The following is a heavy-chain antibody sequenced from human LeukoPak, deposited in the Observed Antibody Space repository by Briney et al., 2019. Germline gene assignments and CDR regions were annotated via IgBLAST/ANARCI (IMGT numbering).Heavy chain of an antibody. Sequence: SETLSLTCAVYGGSFSGYYWSWIRQPPGKGLEWIGEINHSGSTNYNPSLKSRVTISVDTSKNQFSLKLSSVTAADTAVYYCARAPRTMVRGVITGAFDIWGQGTMVTVSS. CDR1: GGSFSGYY. J-gene: IGHJ3*02. V-gene: IGHV4-34*01. CDR3: ARAPRTMVRGVITGAFDI. CDR2: INHSGST. D-gene: IGHD3-10*01.